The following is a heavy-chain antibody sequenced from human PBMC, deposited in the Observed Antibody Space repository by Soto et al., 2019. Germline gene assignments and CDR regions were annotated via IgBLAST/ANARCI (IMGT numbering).Heavy chain of an antibody. V-gene: IGHV4-61*01. CDR2: IYYSGST. Sequence: PSETLSLTCTVSGGSVSSGSYYWSWIRQSPGKGLEWIGYIYYSGSTNYNPSLKSRVTISLDTSKKQFSLKLRSVTAADTTVYYCAREREDRDRGYTYGLAFDYWAQGTLVTVSS. D-gene: IGHD5-18*01. J-gene: IGHJ4*02. CDR1: GGSVSSGSYY. CDR3: AREREDRDRGYTYGLAFDY.